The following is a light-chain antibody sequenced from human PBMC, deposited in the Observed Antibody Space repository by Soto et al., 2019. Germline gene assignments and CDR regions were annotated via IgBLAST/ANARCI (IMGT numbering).Light chain of an antibody. CDR1: NSNIGAGYD. CDR2: VNS. V-gene: IGLV1-40*01. J-gene: IGLJ3*02. Sequence: QSVLTQPPSVSGAPGQRLTISCTGSNSNIGAGYDVHWYQQLPGTAPKLLIYVNSNRPSGVPDRFSGSKSATSASLAITGLQAEDEADYYCQSYDSSLSGGVFGGGTQLTVL. CDR3: QSYDSSLSGGV.